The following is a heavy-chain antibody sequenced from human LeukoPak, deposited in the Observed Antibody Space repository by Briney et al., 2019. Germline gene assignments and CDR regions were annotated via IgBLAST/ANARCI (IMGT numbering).Heavy chain of an antibody. Sequence: GASVKVSCKVSGYTLTELSMHWVRQAPGKGLEWMGGFDPEDGETIYAQKFQGRVTMTEDTSTDTAYMELSSLRSEDTAVYYCATVSGIAVAGSWFDPWGQGTLVTVSS. CDR3: ATVSGIAVAGSWFDP. CDR2: FDPEDGET. J-gene: IGHJ5*02. D-gene: IGHD6-19*01. V-gene: IGHV1-24*01. CDR1: GYTLTELS.